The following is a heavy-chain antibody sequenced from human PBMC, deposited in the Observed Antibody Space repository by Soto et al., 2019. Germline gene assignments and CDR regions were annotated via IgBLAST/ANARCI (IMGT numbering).Heavy chain of an antibody. J-gene: IGHJ6*02. CDR2: INAGNGNT. CDR3: ARRPVAVAGTRGYYGMDV. Sequence: ASVKVSCKASGYTFTTYAIHWVRQAPGQRLEWMGWINAGNGNTKYSQKFQGRVTITRDTSASTAYMELSSLRSEDTAVYYCARRPVAVAGTRGYYGMDVWGQGTTVTVSS. D-gene: IGHD6-19*01. V-gene: IGHV1-3*01. CDR1: GYTFTTYA.